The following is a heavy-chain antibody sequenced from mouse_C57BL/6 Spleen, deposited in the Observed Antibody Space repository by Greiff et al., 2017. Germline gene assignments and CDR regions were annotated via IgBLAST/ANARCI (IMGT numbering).Heavy chain of an antibody. CDR2: IDPENGDT. J-gene: IGHJ1*03. CDR3: TTHVITTVVATRYWYFDV. V-gene: IGHV14-4*01. CDR1: GFNIKDDY. D-gene: IGHD1-1*01. Sequence: VQLQQSGAELVRPGASVKLSCTASGFNIKDDYMHWVKQRPEQGLEWIGWIDPENGDTEYASKFQGKATITADTSSNTAYLQLSSLNSEDTAVYYCTTHVITTVVATRYWYFDVWGTGTTVTVSS.